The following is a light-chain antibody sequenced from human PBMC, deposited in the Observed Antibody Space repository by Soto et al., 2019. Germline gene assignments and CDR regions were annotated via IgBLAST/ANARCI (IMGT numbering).Light chain of an antibody. CDR2: QIS. CDR3: MQAAQFPRT. J-gene: IGKJ1*01. V-gene: IGKV2-24*01. CDR1: QSLVHSDGSTY. Sequence: DIVMTQTPLSSPVTLGQPASISCRSSQSLVHSDGSTYLSWLQQRPGQPPRLLVYQISNRFPGVPDRFSGSGAETEFTLKISRVEAEDVGVYYCMQAAQFPRTFGQGTKVEIK.